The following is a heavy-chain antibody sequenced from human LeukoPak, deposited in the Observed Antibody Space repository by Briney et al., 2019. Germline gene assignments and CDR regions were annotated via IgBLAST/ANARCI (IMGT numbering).Heavy chain of an antibody. D-gene: IGHD5-18*01. CDR3: ARKMSGYSYGYFDP. J-gene: IGHJ5*02. V-gene: IGHV3-21*01. CDR1: GFTFSSYA. Sequence: GGSLRLSCAASGFTFSSYAMHWVRQAPGKGLEWVSSISSSSSYIYYADSVKGRFTISRDNAKNSLYLQMNSLRAEDTAVYYCARKMSGYSYGYFDPWGQGTLVTVSS. CDR2: ISSSSSYI.